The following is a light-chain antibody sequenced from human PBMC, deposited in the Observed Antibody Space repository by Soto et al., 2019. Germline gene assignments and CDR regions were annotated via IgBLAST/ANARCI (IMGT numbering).Light chain of an antibody. Sequence: QSALTQPASVSGSPGQSITISCTGTSSDVGGYNYVSWYQQHPGKAPKLMIYEVSNRPSGVSNRFSGSKSGNTASLTSSGLQAEDEADYYCSSYTRSSSGNVVFGGGTKVTVL. CDR2: EVS. V-gene: IGLV2-14*01. CDR1: SSDVGGYNY. CDR3: SSYTRSSSGNVV. J-gene: IGLJ2*01.